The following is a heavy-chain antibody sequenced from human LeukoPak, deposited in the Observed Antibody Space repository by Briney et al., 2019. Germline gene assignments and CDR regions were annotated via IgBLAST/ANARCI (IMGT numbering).Heavy chain of an antibody. D-gene: IGHD4-17*01. Sequence: GGSLRLSCAASGFTFSSYEMNWVRQAPGKGQGWVSYISSSGSTIYYADSVKGRFTISRDNAKNSLYLQMNSLRAEDTAVYYCARVAVTTRSRSFDYWGQGTLVTVSS. V-gene: IGHV3-48*03. CDR2: ISSSGSTI. CDR3: ARVAVTTRSRSFDY. J-gene: IGHJ4*02. CDR1: GFTFSSYE.